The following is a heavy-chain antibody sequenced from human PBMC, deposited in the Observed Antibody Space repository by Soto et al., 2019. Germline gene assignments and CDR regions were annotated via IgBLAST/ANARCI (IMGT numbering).Heavy chain of an antibody. Sequence: GGSLRLSCAASGFTVSSNYMSWVRQAPGKGLEWVSVIYSGGSTYYADSVKGRFTTSRDNSKNTLYLQMNSLRAEDTAVYYCAKAKDSSSWYPVYFQHWGQGTLVTAPQ. V-gene: IGHV3-66*01. J-gene: IGHJ1*01. CDR3: AKAKDSSSWYPVYFQH. CDR2: IYSGGST. CDR1: GFTVSSNY. D-gene: IGHD6-13*01.